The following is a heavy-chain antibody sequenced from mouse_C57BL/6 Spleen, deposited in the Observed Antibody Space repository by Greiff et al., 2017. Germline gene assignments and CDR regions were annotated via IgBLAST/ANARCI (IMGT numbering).Heavy chain of an antibody. CDR1: GYTFTSYW. D-gene: IGHD4-1*01. V-gene: IGHV1-64*01. Sequence: QVQLKESGAELVKPGASVKLSCKASGYTFTSYWMHWVKQRPGQGLEWIGMIHPNSGSTNYNEKFKSKATLTVDKSSSTAYMQLSSLTSEDSAVYYCARSETGPYYAMDYWGQGTSVTVSS. J-gene: IGHJ4*01. CDR3: ARSETGPYYAMDY. CDR2: IHPNSGST.